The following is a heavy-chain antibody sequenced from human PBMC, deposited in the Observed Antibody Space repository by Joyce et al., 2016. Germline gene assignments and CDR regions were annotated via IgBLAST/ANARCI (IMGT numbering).Heavy chain of an antibody. CDR3: VRAYGQIDF. D-gene: IGHD2-8*01. J-gene: IGHJ4*02. V-gene: IGHV3-33*01. CDR1: GYRFSNYG. CDR2: IWINGSNK. Sequence: QVQLVESGGGVVQPGRSLRLSCVASGYRFSNYGMQWVRQAPGKGQEWVAVIWINGSNKRYADSVKGRITISRDDSKRMVFLQMNNLRAEDTGVYYCVRAYGQIDFWGRGTLVTVSS.